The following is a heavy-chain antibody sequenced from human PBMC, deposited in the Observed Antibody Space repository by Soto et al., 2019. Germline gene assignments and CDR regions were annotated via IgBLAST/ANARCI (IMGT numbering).Heavy chain of an antibody. J-gene: IGHJ6*02. CDR3: AKDHGMDV. CDR1: GFTFSDYA. V-gene: IGHV3-23*01. Sequence: GFLRLSCVASGFTFSDYAMAWVRQSPGKGLEWVSSISGSGGSTYYADSVKGRFTISRDNSKNTVFLQMNSLRAEDTAVYYCAKDHGMDVWGQGATVTVS. CDR2: ISGSGGST.